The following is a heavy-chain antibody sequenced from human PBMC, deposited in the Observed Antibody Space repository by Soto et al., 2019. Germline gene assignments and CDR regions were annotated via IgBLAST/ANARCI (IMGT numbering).Heavy chain of an antibody. J-gene: IGHJ6*02. CDR3: AKDITGAHSSGWYYYYYGMDV. Sequence: GGSLRLSCAASGFTFDDYAMHWVRQAPGKGLEWVSGISWNSGSIGYADSVKGRFTISRDNAKNSLYLQMNSLRAEDTALYYCAKDITGAHSSGWYYYYYGMDVWGQGTTVTVSS. CDR1: GFTFDDYA. D-gene: IGHD6-19*01. V-gene: IGHV3-9*01. CDR2: ISWNSGSI.